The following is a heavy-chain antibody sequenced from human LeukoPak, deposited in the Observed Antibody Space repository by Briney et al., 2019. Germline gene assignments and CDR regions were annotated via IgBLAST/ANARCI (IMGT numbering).Heavy chain of an antibody. CDR1: GFTFSSYE. V-gene: IGHV3-48*03. CDR2: ISSSGSTI. D-gene: IGHD3-3*01. J-gene: IGHJ6*04. CDR3: ARAPYTIFGAKDV. Sequence: HPGGSLRLSCAASGFTFSSYEMNWVRQAPGKGLEWVSYISSSGSTIYYADSVKGRFTISRDNAKNSLYLQMNSLRAEDTAVYYCARAPYTIFGAKDVWGKGTTVTVSS.